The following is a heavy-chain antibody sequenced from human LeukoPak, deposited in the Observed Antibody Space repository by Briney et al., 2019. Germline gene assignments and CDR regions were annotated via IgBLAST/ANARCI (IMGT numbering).Heavy chain of an antibody. Sequence: PGGSLRLSCAASGFTFSSYAMHWVRQAPGKGLEWVSAISKDADATYYAGSVKGRFTISRDNSKNTLYLQMNSLRAEDTAVYYCAKPSPGGWYFDLWGRGTLVTVSS. D-gene: IGHD3-16*01. CDR1: GFTFSSYA. J-gene: IGHJ2*01. V-gene: IGHV3-23*01. CDR2: ISKDADAT. CDR3: AKPSPGGWYFDL.